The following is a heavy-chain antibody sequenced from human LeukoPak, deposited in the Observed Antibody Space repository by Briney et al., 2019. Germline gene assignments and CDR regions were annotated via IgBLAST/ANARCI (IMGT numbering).Heavy chain of an antibody. D-gene: IGHD3-22*01. CDR2: MNPNSGNT. Sequence: GASVRVSCKASGYTFTSYDINWVRQAPGQGLEWMGWMNPNSGNTGYAQKFQGRVTMTRNTSISTAYMELSSLRSEDTAVYYCARDTYYYDSSGYYYAFDIWGQGTMVTVSS. CDR3: ARDTYYYDSSGYYYAFDI. J-gene: IGHJ3*02. V-gene: IGHV1-8*01. CDR1: GYTFTSYD.